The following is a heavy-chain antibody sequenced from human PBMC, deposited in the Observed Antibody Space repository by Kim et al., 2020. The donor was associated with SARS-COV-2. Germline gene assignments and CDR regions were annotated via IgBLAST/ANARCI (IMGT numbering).Heavy chain of an antibody. CDR3: AREPYSSSWDY. J-gene: IGHJ4*02. D-gene: IGHD6-13*01. Sequence: YAAPGKGRLTISKDKSKNPLFLPMNSLRAEDTAVYYCAREPYSSSWDYWGQGTLVTVSS. V-gene: IGHV3-30*01.